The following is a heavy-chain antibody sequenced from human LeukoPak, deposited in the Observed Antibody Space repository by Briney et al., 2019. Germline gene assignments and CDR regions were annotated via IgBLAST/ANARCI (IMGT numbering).Heavy chain of an antibody. V-gene: IGHV3-7*01. CDR3: VRWGVDAGMDY. CDR1: GFIFSSYW. CDR2: IHPDGSET. D-gene: IGHD3-10*01. Sequence: GGSLRLSCEASGFIFSSYWMGWVRRVPGKGLEWVANIHPDGSETSYVDSVKGRFTISRDNAKKSMFLQMNSLRTEDTAVYICVRWGVDAGMDYWGQGTLVTVSS. J-gene: IGHJ4*02.